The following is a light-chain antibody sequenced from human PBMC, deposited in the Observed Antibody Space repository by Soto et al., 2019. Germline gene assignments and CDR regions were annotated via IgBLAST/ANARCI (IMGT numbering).Light chain of an antibody. CDR3: QQYNTSWT. V-gene: IGKV1-5*01. CDR2: DVS. CDR1: QSISSW. J-gene: IGKJ1*01. Sequence: DIQMTQSPSTLSASVGDRVTITCRASQSISSWLAWYQQKPGKAPKLLIYDVSSLESGVPSRFSGSGSGTDFTLTIGSLQPDDSATYYCQQYNTSWTFGQRTKVDIK.